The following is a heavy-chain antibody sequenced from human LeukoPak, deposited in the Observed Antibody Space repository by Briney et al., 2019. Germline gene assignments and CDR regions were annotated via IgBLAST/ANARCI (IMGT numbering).Heavy chain of an antibody. CDR3: ARDWSDSSEGRASDY. CDR1: GFPFSSYW. V-gene: IGHV3-7*01. CDR2: IKQDGSKK. D-gene: IGHD6-6*01. Sequence: GGSLRLSCVASGFPFSSYWMTWVRQAPGKGLEWVANIKQDGSKKSYVDSVKGRFTISRDNAKNSLYLQMNSLRADDTAMYYCARDWSDSSEGRASDYWGQGTLVTVSS. J-gene: IGHJ4*02.